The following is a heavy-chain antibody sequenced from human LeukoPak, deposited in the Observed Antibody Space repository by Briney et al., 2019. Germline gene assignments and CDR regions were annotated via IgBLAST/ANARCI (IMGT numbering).Heavy chain of an antibody. D-gene: IGHD3-3*01. CDR2: ISAYNGNT. J-gene: IGHJ5*02. Sequence: ASVKVSCKASGYTFTSYGISWVRQAPGQGLEWMGWISAYNGNTNYAQKLQGRVTMTTDTSTSTAYMELRSLRSDDTAVYYCARRKGSYYDFWSGYYPFDPWGQGTLVTVSS. V-gene: IGHV1-18*01. CDR1: GYTFTSYG. CDR3: ARRKGSYYDFWSGYYPFDP.